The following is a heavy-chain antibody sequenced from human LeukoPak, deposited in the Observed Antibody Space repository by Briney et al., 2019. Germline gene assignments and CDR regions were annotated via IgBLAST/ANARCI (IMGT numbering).Heavy chain of an antibody. CDR3: ARRAGEHAFDI. Sequence: SETLSLTCTVSGGSISSGDYYWSWIRQPPGKGLEWIGYIYYSGSTYYNPSLKSRVTISVDTSKNQFTLKLSSVTAVDTAVYYCARRAGEHAFDIWGQGTMVTVSS. CDR2: IYYSGST. V-gene: IGHV4-30-4*01. J-gene: IGHJ3*02. CDR1: GGSISSGDYY. D-gene: IGHD7-27*01.